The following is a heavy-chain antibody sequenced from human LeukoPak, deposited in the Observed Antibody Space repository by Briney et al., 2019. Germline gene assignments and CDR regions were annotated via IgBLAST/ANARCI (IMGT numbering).Heavy chain of an antibody. V-gene: IGHV4-34*01. J-gene: IGHJ4*02. CDR2: ISHSGTT. CDR1: GGSFSDYH. CDR3: ARGAPGF. Sequence: PSETLSLTCAVYGGSFSDYHWTWIRQSPGKRLEWIGQISHSGTTRYNPSFNSRVTMSVDTSKNQFSLKLTSVTAADTAMYYCARGAPGFWGQGTLVTVSS.